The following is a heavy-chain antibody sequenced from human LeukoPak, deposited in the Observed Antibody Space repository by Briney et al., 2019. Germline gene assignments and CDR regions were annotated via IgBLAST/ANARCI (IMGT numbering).Heavy chain of an antibody. CDR3: ARELVEMAEKEGYFDY. CDR1: GYTLSGFY. J-gene: IGHJ4*02. CDR2: IDPNSGGT. V-gene: IGHV1-2*02. Sequence: ASVKVSCKAFGYTLSGFYFHWVRQAPGQGLEWMGWIDPNSGGTKFAQQFQGRVSMTRDTSISTAYMELSRLRSEDTAVYYCARELVEMAEKEGYFDYWGQGTLVTVSS. D-gene: IGHD5-24*01.